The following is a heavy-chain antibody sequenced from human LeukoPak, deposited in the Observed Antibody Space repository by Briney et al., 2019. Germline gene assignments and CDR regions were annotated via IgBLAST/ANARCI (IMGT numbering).Heavy chain of an antibody. J-gene: IGHJ4*02. V-gene: IGHV1-46*04. CDR3: VRENIAVPGPAFDY. Sequence: ASVKVSCRASEYIFSNSLMHRVRQAPGQGLEWMGVVNPSDTSTTYAQSLQGRVTMTRDTSTSTVYMDLSGLRSEDTAMYYCVRENIAVPGPAFDYWGQGTLVTVSS. CDR1: EYIFSNSL. CDR2: VNPSDTST. D-gene: IGHD6-19*01.